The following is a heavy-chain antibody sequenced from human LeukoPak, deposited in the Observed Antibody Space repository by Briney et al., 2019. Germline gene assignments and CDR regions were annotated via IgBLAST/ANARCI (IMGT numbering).Heavy chain of an antibody. V-gene: IGHV3-30*03. CDR3: ALLVLRSGELQTFDY. J-gene: IGHJ4*02. Sequence: PGGSLRLSCAASGFTFSSYGMHWVRQAPGKGLEWVAVISYDGSNKYYADSVKGRFTISRDNSNNTLYLQMNGLRADDTAVYYCALLVLRSGELQTFDYWGQGTLVTVSS. D-gene: IGHD3-10*01. CDR2: ISYDGSNK. CDR1: GFTFSSYG.